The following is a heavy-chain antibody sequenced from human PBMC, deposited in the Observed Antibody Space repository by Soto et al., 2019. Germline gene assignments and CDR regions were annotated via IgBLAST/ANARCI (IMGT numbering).Heavy chain of an antibody. Sequence: PGGSLRLSCAASGFTFSSYSMNWVRQAPGKGLEWVSSISSSSSYIYYADSVKGRFTISRDNAKNSLYLQMNSLRAEDTAVYYCALLTNDFWTPDYWGQGTLVTVSS. J-gene: IGHJ4*02. V-gene: IGHV3-21*01. CDR3: ALLTNDFWTPDY. CDR2: ISSSSSYI. D-gene: IGHD3-3*01. CDR1: GFTFSSYS.